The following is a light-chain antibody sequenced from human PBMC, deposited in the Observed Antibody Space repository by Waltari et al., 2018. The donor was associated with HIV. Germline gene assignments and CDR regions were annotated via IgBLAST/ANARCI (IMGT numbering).Light chain of an antibody. V-gene: IGLV1-47*01. CDR3: AAWDDSLSGWV. J-gene: IGLJ3*02. Sequence: QSVLTQPPSASGTPGQRVTISCSGSSSNIGSNYVYWYQQLPGTSPKLLIYRNTPRPSGVPDRCSGSKSGTSASLAISGLRSEDEADYYCAAWDDSLSGWVFGGGTKLTVL. CDR2: RNT. CDR1: SSNIGSNY.